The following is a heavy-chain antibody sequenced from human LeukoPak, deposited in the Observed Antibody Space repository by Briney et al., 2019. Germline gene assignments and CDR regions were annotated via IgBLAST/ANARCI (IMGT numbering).Heavy chain of an antibody. CDR1: GGSISSGSYY. CDR2: IYTSGST. CDR3: ARDEADFHYYYYMDV. J-gene: IGHJ6*03. Sequence: SSETLSLTCTVSGGSISSGSYYWSWIRQPAGKGLEWIGRIYTSGSTNYNPSLKSRVTMSVDTSKNQFSLKLSSVTAADTAVYYCARDEADFHYYYYMDVWGKGTTVTVSS. V-gene: IGHV4-61*02. D-gene: IGHD3/OR15-3a*01.